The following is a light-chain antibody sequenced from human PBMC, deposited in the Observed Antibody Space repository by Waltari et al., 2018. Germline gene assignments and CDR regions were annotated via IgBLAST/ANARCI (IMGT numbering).Light chain of an antibody. Sequence: DIQMTQSPSSLSASVGDRVTITCRARQSISSHLNWYQQKPGKAPKLLIYAASSLQSGVPSRFSGSGSGTDFTLTISSLQPEDFATYYCQQSYSTPPEWTFGQGTKVEIK. CDR2: AAS. V-gene: IGKV1-39*01. J-gene: IGKJ1*01. CDR3: QQSYSTPPEWT. CDR1: QSISSH.